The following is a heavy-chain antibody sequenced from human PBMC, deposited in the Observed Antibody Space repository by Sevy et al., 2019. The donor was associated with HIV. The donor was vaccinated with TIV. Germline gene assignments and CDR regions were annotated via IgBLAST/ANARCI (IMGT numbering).Heavy chain of an antibody. D-gene: IGHD5-12*01. V-gene: IGHV4-59*01. J-gene: IGHJ4*02. CDR3: AGSMMGYDSFFDY. Sequence: TLSLTCTVSGGSISNYYWSWIRQPPGKGLEGIGYIYYSGSTNYNPSLKSRVTISVDTSKNQFPLKVSSVTAADTAVYYCAGSMMGYDSFFDYWGQGTLVTVSS. CDR2: IYYSGST. CDR1: GGSISNYY.